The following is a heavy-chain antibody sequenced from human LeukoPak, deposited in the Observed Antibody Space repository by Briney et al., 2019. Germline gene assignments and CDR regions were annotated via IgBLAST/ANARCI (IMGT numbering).Heavy chain of an antibody. CDR2: IIPILGIA. J-gene: IGHJ3*02. CDR3: ARDDGDYVGDAFDI. V-gene: IGHV1-69*04. Sequence: PKASVKVSCKASGGTFSSYAISWVRQAPGQGLEWMGRIIPILGIANYAQKFQGRVTITADKSTSTAYMELSSLRSEDTAVYYCARDDGDYVGDAFDIWGQGTMVTVSS. CDR1: GGTFSSYA. D-gene: IGHD4-17*01.